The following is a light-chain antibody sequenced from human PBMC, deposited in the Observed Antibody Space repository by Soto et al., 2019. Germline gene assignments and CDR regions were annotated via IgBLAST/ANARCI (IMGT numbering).Light chain of an antibody. Sequence: QSVLTQPASVSGSPGQSITIPCTGNSREVGGYNYVSWYQHHPGKAPKLIIYDVSNRPSGVSNRFSGSKSGNTASLTISGLQPEDEADYYCSSYTTSNTRQIVFGTGTKVTVL. CDR3: SSYTTSNTRQIV. V-gene: IGLV2-14*03. CDR2: DVS. J-gene: IGLJ1*01. CDR1: SREVGGYNY.